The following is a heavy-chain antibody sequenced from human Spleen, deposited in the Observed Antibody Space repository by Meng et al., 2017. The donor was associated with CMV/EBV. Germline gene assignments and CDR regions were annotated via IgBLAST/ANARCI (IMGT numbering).Heavy chain of an antibody. Sequence: GESLKISCAASGINFDDYGMKWVRQTPGKGLEWVSDINWNGHRTGYVDSVKGRFSISRDNSKNTVHLQMSSLRAEDTAVYYCARASGAYEAFDIWGQGTMVTVSS. D-gene: IGHD1-26*01. V-gene: IGHV3-20*04. CDR3: ARASGAYEAFDI. CDR2: INWNGHRT. J-gene: IGHJ3*02. CDR1: GINFDDYG.